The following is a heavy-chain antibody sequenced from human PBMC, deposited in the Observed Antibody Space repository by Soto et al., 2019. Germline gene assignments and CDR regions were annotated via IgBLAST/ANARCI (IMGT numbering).Heavy chain of an antibody. D-gene: IGHD6-19*01. J-gene: IGHJ4*02. CDR2: IYHSGST. V-gene: IGHV4-38-2*01. CDR1: DYSISSGYY. Sequence: SETLSLTCGVSDYSISSGYYWGCIRQPPGKGLEWIGGIYHSGSTYYSPSLQRRVTISVDTSKNHFSLKLRSLTAADTAVYYCARVVSVAGAHFDYWGQGALVTVYS. CDR3: ARVVSVAGAHFDY.